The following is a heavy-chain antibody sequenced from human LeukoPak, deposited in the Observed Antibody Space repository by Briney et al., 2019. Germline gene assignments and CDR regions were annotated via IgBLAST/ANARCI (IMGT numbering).Heavy chain of an antibody. V-gene: IGHV4-61*02. CDR1: GGSISSGSYY. D-gene: IGHD3-10*01. CDR2: IYTSGGT. J-gene: IGHJ2*01. CDR3: ASSVQGYFDL. Sequence: SQTLSLTCTVSGGSISSGSYYWSWIRQPAGKGLEWIGRIYTSGGTNYNPSLKSRVTISVDTSQNQFSLKLSSVTAADTAVYYCASSVQGYFDLWGRGTLVTVSS.